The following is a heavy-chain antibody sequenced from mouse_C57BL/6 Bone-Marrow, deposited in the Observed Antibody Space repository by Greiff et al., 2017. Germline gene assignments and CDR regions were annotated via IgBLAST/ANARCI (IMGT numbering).Heavy chain of an antibody. CDR2: IYPENGDT. CDR3: TTLCYGSGAY. D-gene: IGHD1-1*01. J-gene: IGHJ3*01. CDR1: GFNIKDDY. V-gene: IGHV14-4*01. Sequence: QQSGAELVRPGASVKLSCTAPGFNIKDDYMHWVKQRPEQGLEWIGWIYPENGDTEYASQFQGTATITADTSSNTAYLQLSSLKSEDTAVYYCTTLCYGSGAYWGQGTLVTVSA.